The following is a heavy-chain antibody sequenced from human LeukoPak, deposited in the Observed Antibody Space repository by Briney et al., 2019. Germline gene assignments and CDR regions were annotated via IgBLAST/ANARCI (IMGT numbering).Heavy chain of an antibody. CDR3: AADTSLYSSGWYSGTVDY. D-gene: IGHD6-19*01. J-gene: IGHJ4*02. V-gene: IGHV1-58*01. Sequence: SVKVSCKASGFTFTSSAVQWVRQARGQRLEWIGWIVVGSGNTNYAQKFQERVTITRDMSTSTAYMELSSLRSEDTAVYYCAADTSLYSSGWYSGTVDYWGQGTLVTVSS. CDR1: GFTFTSSA. CDR2: IVVGSGNT.